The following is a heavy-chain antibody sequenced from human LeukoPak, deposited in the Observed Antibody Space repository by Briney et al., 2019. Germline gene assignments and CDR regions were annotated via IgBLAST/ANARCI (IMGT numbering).Heavy chain of an antibody. CDR2: ISGRGGSK. J-gene: IGHJ6*04. V-gene: IGHV3-23*01. CDR3: AKVRGVTIYYYYGMDV. Sequence: GGSLTLSRVASGCTLSSYSMSWVRQAAGKGLEWVSAISGRGGSKYYEAFVKGRFNISRDNSQKTLYLQRNSLRAEDTSVYYCAKVRGVTIYYYYGMDVLVKGTTVTVSS. D-gene: IGHD3-10*01. CDR1: GCTLSSYS.